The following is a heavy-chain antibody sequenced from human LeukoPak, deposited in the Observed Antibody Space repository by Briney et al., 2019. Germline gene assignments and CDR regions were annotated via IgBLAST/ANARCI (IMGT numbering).Heavy chain of an antibody. CDR1: GFTFGSYS. J-gene: IGHJ4*02. CDR2: ISSSSYI. D-gene: IGHD3-10*01. CDR3: ARDLGYYGSGSYYNGENDY. V-gene: IGHV3-21*01. Sequence: GGSLRLSCAASGFTFGSYSMNWVRQAPGKGLEWVSSISSSSYIYYADSVKGRFTISRDNAKNSLYLQMNSLRAEDTAVYYCARDLGYYGSGSYYNGENDYWGQGTLVTVSS.